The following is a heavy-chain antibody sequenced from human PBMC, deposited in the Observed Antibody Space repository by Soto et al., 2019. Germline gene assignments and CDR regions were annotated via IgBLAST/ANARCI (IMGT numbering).Heavy chain of an antibody. J-gene: IGHJ4*02. CDR3: AKKFAGPVAAGPDY. CDR1: GFAFSVYG. D-gene: IGHD6-13*01. Sequence: QVQLAESGGGVVQPGGSLRLSCAASGFAFSVYGMHWVRQAPGKGLEWVAVISYDGSNIYYGDSVKCRFTISRDNPKNTLYLQMNSLRAEDSAVYYCAKKFAGPVAAGPDYWGQGTLVTVSS. CDR2: ISYDGSNI. V-gene: IGHV3-30*18.